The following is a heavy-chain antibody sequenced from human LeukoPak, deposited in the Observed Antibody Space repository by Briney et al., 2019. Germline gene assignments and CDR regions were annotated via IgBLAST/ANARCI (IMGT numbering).Heavy chain of an antibody. CDR2: IIPISGTA. CDR3: ARAADCSSTSCYLGAAFDI. J-gene: IGHJ3*02. Sequence: ASVKVSCKASGGTFSSYAISWVRQAPGQGLEWMGGIIPISGTANYAQKFQGRITITTDESTSTAYMELSSLRSEDTAVYYCARAADCSSTSCYLGAAFDIWGQGTMVTVSS. D-gene: IGHD2-2*01. CDR1: GGTFSSYA. V-gene: IGHV1-69*05.